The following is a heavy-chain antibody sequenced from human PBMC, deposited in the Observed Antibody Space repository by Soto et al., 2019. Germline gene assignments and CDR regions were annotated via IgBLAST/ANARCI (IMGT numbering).Heavy chain of an antibody. D-gene: IGHD5-12*01. CDR3: ARKDVAFDY. CDR2: IISSSSCI. V-gene: IGHV3-21*04. Sequence: PGGSLRLSCAASGFTFSSYSMNWVRQAPGKGLEWVSSIISSSSCIYYADSVKGRFTISRDNSKNMLYLQMNSLRDEDTAVYYCARKDVAFDYWGQGIPVTVSS. J-gene: IGHJ4*02. CDR1: GFTFSSYS.